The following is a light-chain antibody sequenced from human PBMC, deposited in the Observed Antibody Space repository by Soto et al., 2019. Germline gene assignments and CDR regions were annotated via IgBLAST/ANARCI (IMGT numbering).Light chain of an antibody. Sequence: QMAQSSSTLTGSVGDRLTITCLGSQTISSWLAWYQQKSGKAPKLLIYKASTLKSGVPSRFSGRGSGTEFTLTITSLQHDDFATYYCQHYNSYSEAFGQGTKVDI. CDR1: QTISSW. V-gene: IGKV1-5*03. CDR3: QHYNSYSEA. CDR2: KAS. J-gene: IGKJ1*01.